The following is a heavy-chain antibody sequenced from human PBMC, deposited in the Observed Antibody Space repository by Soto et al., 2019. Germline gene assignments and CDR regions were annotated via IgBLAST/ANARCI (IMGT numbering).Heavy chain of an antibody. J-gene: IGHJ6*04. CDR2: IIPIFGTA. CDR3: ARSPASSTAANYYYYGMDV. V-gene: IGHV1-69*13. D-gene: IGHD2-2*01. Sequence: ASVEVSCKASGGTCSSYAISWVRQAPGQGLEWMGGIIPIFGTANYAQKFQGRVTITADESTSTAYMELSSLRSEDTAVYYCARSPASSTAANYYYYGMDVWGKGTTGTV. CDR1: GGTCSSYA.